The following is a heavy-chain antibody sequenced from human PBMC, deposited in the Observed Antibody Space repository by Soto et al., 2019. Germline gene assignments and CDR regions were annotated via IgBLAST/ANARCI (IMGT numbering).Heavy chain of an antibody. V-gene: IGHV3-48*02. J-gene: IGHJ4*02. CDR2: FGWSVTDI. CDR3: ASDKDYSFDN. Sequence: EVQLVESGGGLVQPGGSLRLSCAASGFTFSSYSMNWVRQAPGKGLEWVSYFGWSVTDISYAESVKGRFTISRDNAKNSLYLQMNSLRDEDTAVYYCASDKDYSFDNWGQGTQVIVSS. D-gene: IGHD2-15*01. CDR1: GFTFSSYS.